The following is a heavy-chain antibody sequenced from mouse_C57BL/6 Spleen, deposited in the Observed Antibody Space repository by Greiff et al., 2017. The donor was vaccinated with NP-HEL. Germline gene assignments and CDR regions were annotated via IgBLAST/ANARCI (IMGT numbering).Heavy chain of an antibody. J-gene: IGHJ3*01. Sequence: EVKLVESGGGLVQPGGSLSLSCAASGFTFTDYYMSWVRQPPGKALAWLGFIRNKANGYTTEYSASVKGRFTISRDNSQSILYLQMNALRAEDSATYYCARSSSPAWFAYWGQGTLVTVSA. V-gene: IGHV7-3*01. D-gene: IGHD1-1*01. CDR1: GFTFTDYY. CDR3: ARSSSPAWFAY. CDR2: IRNKANGYTT.